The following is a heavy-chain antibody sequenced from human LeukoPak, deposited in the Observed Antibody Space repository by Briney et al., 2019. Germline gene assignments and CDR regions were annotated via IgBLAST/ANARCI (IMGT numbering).Heavy chain of an antibody. D-gene: IGHD3-16*02. V-gene: IGHV3-21*01. J-gene: IGHJ3*02. CDR2: ISSSSSYI. CDR3: ARDPSYRGADAFDI. CDR1: GFTFSSYS. Sequence: PGGSLRLSCAASGFTFSSYSMNWVRQAPGKGLEWVSSISSSSSYIYYADSVKGRFTISRDNAKNSLYLQMNSLRAEDTAVYYCARDPSYRGADAFDIWGQGTMVTVSS.